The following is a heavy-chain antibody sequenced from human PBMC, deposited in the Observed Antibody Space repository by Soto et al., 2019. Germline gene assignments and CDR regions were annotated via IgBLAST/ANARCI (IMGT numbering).Heavy chain of an antibody. Sequence: QVQLQESGPGLVRPSETLSLTCTVSGGSISSFYWSWIRQPPGKGLEWIGYIYYTGNTNYNPSLKSRVTISVDTSKNQFSRRLSSVTAADTAVYYCARGLIDYGDYTDGYYYYMDVWGKGTAVTVSS. V-gene: IGHV4-59*08. D-gene: IGHD4-17*01. CDR2: IYYTGNT. CDR3: ARGLIDYGDYTDGYYYYMDV. CDR1: GGSISSFY. J-gene: IGHJ6*03.